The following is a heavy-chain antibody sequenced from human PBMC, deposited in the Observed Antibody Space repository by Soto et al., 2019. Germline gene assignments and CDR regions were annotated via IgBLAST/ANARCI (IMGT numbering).Heavy chain of an antibody. Sequence: QVQLVQSGAEVKKPGSSMKVSCKASGGTFSSYAISWVRQAPGQGLEWMGGIIPIFGTANYAQKFQGRVTITADESTSTAYMELSSLRSEDTAVYYCARDRCSGGSCYFDYWGQGTLVTVSS. D-gene: IGHD2-15*01. V-gene: IGHV1-69*01. CDR2: IIPIFGTA. J-gene: IGHJ4*02. CDR3: ARDRCSGGSCYFDY. CDR1: GGTFSSYA.